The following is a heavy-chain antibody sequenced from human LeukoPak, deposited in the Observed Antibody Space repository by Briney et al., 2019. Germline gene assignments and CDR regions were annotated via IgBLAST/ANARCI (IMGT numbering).Heavy chain of an antibody. J-gene: IGHJ6*02. CDR1: GGSISSYY. V-gene: IGHV4-59*01. CDR2: IYYSGST. CDR3: ARDRRSYGMDV. Sequence: SEALSLTCTVSGGSISSYYWSWIRQPPGKGLEWIGYIYYSGSTNYNPSLKSRVTISVDTSKNQFSLKLSSVTAADTAVYYCARDRRSYGMDVWGQGTTVTVSS.